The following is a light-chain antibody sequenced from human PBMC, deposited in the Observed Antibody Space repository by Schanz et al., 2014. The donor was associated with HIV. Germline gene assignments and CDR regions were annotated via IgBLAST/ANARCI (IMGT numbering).Light chain of an antibody. CDR2: EVS. CDR3: CSYVDSRTFV. Sequence: QSALTQPASVSGSPGQSITISCTGTSNDVGIYNLVSWYQQHPGKAPKLTIYEVSKRPSGVSNRFSGSKSGNTASLTISGLQGEDEADYYCCSYVDSRTFVFGTGTKLTVL. V-gene: IGLV2-23*02. J-gene: IGLJ1*01. CDR1: SNDVGIYNL.